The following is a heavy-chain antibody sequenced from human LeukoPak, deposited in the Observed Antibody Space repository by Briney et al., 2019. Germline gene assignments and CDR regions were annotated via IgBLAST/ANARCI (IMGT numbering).Heavy chain of an antibody. J-gene: IGHJ4*02. V-gene: IGHV3-53*01. CDR2: IYSGGST. CDR1: RFTVSSNY. Sequence: GGSLRLSCAASRFTVSSNYMSWVRQAPGKGLEWVSVIYSGGSTYYADSVKGRFTISRDNSKNTLYLQMNSLRAEDTAVYYCARAVGVTSDYWGQGTLVTVSS. D-gene: IGHD1-26*01. CDR3: ARAVGVTSDY.